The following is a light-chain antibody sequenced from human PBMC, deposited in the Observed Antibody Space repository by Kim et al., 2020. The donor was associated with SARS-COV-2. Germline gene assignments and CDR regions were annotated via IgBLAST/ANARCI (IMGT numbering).Light chain of an antibody. J-gene: IGLJ2*01. Sequence: SYELTQPPSLSVSPGQTATITCFGDKLGGKFASWYQQRLGQSPVLVIYRDDKRASNIPERFSGSNSGSTATLTISGTQTMDEADYYCQTWASGSVVFGGG. CDR3: QTWASGSVV. CDR2: RDD. CDR1: KLGGKF. V-gene: IGLV3-1*01.